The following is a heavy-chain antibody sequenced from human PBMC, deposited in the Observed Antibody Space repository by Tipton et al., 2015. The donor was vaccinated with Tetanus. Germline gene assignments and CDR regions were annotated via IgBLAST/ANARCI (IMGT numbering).Heavy chain of an antibody. CDR2: ISASGHPI. CDR1: GFSLSDYW. D-gene: IGHD3-3*01. Sequence: SLRLSCAASGFSLSDYWMSWIRQTPGKGLEWVAYISASGHPIFYTDSAKGRFTISTDNTKNHLYLQMNSLRVEDTGLYFCARDNYDSKDFSDYWGQGTLITVSS. V-gene: IGHV3-11*01. CDR3: ARDNYDSKDFSDY. J-gene: IGHJ4*02.